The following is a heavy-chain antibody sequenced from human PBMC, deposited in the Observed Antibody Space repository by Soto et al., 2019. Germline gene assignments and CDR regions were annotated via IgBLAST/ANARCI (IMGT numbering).Heavy chain of an antibody. CDR3: ATYFWSGYYTYYYYYYGMDV. Sequence: ASVKVSCKASGYTFTSYDINWVRQATGQGLELMGWMNPNSGNTGYAQKFQGRVTMTRNTSISTAYMELSSLRSEDTAVYYCATYFWSGYYTYYYYYYGMDVWGQGTTVTVYS. CDR1: GYTFTSYD. D-gene: IGHD3-3*01. CDR2: MNPNSGNT. V-gene: IGHV1-8*01. J-gene: IGHJ6*02.